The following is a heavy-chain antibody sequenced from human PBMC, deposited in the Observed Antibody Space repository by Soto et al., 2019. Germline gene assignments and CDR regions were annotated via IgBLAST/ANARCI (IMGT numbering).Heavy chain of an antibody. J-gene: IGHJ6*02. D-gene: IGHD6-13*01. CDR2: IYYSGST. CDR3: ARGIGLAAAGQGMDV. CDR1: GGSVSSGSYY. V-gene: IGHV4-61*01. Sequence: PSETLSLTCTVSGGSVSSGSYYWSWIRQPPGKGLEWIGYIYYSGSTNYNPSLKSRVTISVDTSKNQFSLKLSSVTAADTAVYYCARGIGLAAAGQGMDVWGQGTTVTVSS.